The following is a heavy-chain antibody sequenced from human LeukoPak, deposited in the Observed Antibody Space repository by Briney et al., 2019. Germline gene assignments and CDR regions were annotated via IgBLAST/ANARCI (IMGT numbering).Heavy chain of an antibody. J-gene: IGHJ5*02. Sequence: SETLSLTCTVSGASISSYYWSWIRQPPGKGLEWIAYIYYSGSTDYNPSLKSRFTISLDTSKNELSLKMTSVTAADTAVYYCARMEAGLGIARSSVCYWPDPWGQGILVTVSS. CDR2: IYYSGST. CDR1: GASISSYY. CDR3: ARMEAGLGIARSSVCYWPDP. D-gene: IGHD2-21*01. V-gene: IGHV4-59*01.